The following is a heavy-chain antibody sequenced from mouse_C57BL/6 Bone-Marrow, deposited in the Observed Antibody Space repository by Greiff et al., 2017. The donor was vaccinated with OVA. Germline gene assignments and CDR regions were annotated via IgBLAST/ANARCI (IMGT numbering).Heavy chain of an antibody. CDR3: ARQLQFYYGSFDY. D-gene: IGHD1-1*01. V-gene: IGHV5-6*01. Sequence: DVHLVESGGDLVKPGGSLKLSCAASGFTFSSYGMSWVRQTPDKRLEWVATISSGGSYTYYPDSVKGRFTISRDNAKNTLYLQMSSLKSEDTAMYYCARQLQFYYGSFDYWGQGTTLTVSS. CDR1: GFTFSSYG. CDR2: ISSGGSYT. J-gene: IGHJ2*01.